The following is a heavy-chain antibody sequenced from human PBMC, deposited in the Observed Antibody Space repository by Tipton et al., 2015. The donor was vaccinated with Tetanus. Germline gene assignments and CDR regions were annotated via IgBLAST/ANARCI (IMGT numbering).Heavy chain of an antibody. V-gene: IGHV3-48*02. CDR2: IGVSSSPI. CDR3: ARGLCTSSSCPNPYFDY. Sequence: SLRLSCAASGFTFSTYSMNWARQAPGKGLEWVSSIGVSSSPIYYADSVKGRFTISRDNAKNSLLLQMNSLRDEDTAVYYCARGLCTSSSCPNPYFDYGGRGTLVTVSS. D-gene: IGHD2-2*01. CDR1: GFTFSTYS. J-gene: IGHJ4*02.